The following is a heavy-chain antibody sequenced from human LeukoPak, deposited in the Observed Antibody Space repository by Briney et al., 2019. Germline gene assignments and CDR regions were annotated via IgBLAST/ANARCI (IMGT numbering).Heavy chain of an antibody. CDR1: GFTFSSYE. V-gene: IGHV3-48*03. Sequence: GGSLRLSCAASGFTFSSYEMNWVRQAPGKGLEWVSYISSSGSTTYYADSVKGRFTISRDNAKNSLYLQMNSLRAEDTAVYYCARDSIGGWYERGFDYWGQGTLVTVSS. J-gene: IGHJ4*02. CDR2: ISSSGSTT. D-gene: IGHD6-19*01. CDR3: ARDSIGGWYERGFDY.